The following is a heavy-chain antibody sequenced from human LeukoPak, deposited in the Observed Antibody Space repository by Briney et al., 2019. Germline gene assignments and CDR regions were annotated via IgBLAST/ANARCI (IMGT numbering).Heavy chain of an antibody. V-gene: IGHV4-39*07. CDR2: MYYGESYSEST. CDR3: ARGYYDGSGYYPH. J-gene: IGHJ4*02. Sequence: PSETLSLTCTVSGGSISSSTYYWGWIRQPPGKGLEWIASMYYGESYSESTYYNPSLKSRVTISVDTSKSQFSLKLSSVTAADTAVYYCARGYYDGSGYYPHWGQGTLVTVSS. D-gene: IGHD3-22*01. CDR1: GGSISSSTYY.